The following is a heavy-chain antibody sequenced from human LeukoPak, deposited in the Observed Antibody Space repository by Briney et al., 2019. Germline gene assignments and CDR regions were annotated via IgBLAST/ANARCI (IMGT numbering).Heavy chain of an antibody. CDR3: AKDGLRYFDWLLPRDAFDI. D-gene: IGHD3-9*01. J-gene: IGHJ3*02. Sequence: GGSLRLSCAASGFTFSSYWMHWVRQAPGKGLVWVSRINSDGSSTSYADSVKGRFTISRDNAKNTLYLQMNSLRAEDTAVYYCAKDGLRYFDWLLPRDAFDIWGQGTMVTVSS. V-gene: IGHV3-74*01. CDR2: INSDGSST. CDR1: GFTFSSYW.